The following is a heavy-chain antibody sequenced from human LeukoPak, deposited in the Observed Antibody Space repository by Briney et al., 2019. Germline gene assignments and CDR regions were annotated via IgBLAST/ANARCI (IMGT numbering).Heavy chain of an antibody. D-gene: IGHD3-10*01. CDR3: ARDGSGSSNFDY. J-gene: IGHJ4*02. CDR2: IYYSGST. CDR1: GGSFSAYY. V-gene: IGHV4-30-4*02. Sequence: SETLSLTCGVYGGSFSAYYWSWIRQPPGKGLEWIGYIYYSGSTYYNPSLKSRVTISVDTSKNQFSLKLSSVTAADTAVYYCARDGSGSSNFDYWGQGTLVTVSS.